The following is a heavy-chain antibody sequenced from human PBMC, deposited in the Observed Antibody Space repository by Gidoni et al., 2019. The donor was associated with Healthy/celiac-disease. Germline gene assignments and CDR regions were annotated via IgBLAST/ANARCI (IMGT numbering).Heavy chain of an antibody. CDR2: GSST. V-gene: IGHV3-74*01. Sequence: GSSTSYADSVKGRFTISRDNAKNTLYLQMNSLRAEDTAVYYCATKYYDFWSGILPQYYYGMDVWGQGTTVTVSS. D-gene: IGHD3-3*01. J-gene: IGHJ6*02. CDR3: ATKYYDFWSGILPQYYYGMDV.